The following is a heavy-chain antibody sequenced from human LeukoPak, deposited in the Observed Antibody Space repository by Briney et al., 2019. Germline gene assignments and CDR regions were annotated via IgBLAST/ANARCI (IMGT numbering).Heavy chain of an antibody. Sequence: PGGSLRLSCAASGFTFSSYAMHWVRQAPGKGLEWVAVISYDGSNKYYADSVKGRFTISRDNSKNTLYLQMNSLRAEDTAVYYCARGGDPVVTALALNYWGQGTLVTVSS. CDR2: ISYDGSNK. D-gene: IGHD2-21*02. V-gene: IGHV3-30*04. CDR1: GFTFSSYA. CDR3: ARGGDPVVTALALNY. J-gene: IGHJ4*02.